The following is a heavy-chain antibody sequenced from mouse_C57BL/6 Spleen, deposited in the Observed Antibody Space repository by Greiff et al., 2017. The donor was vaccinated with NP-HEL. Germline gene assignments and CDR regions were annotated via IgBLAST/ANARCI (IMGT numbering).Heavy chain of an antibody. J-gene: IGHJ2*01. V-gene: IGHV1-54*01. CDR2: INPGSGGT. Sequence: QVQLQQSGAELVRPGTSVKVSCKASGYAFTNYLIEWVKQRPGQGLEWIGVINPGSGGTNYNEKFKGKATLTADKSSSTAYMQLSSLTSEDSAVYFCARGGLRRDFDYWGQGTTLTVYS. CDR1: GYAFTNYL. CDR3: ARGGLRRDFDY. D-gene: IGHD2-4*01.